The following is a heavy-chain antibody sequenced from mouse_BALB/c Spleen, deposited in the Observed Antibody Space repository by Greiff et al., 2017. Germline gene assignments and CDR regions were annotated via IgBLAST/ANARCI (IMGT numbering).Heavy chain of an antibody. CDR1: GDSITSGY. Sequence: EVQLQESGPSLVKPSQTLSLTCSVTGDSITSGYWNWIRKFPGNKLEYMGYISYSGSTYYNPSLKRRISITRDTSKNQYYLQLNSVTTEDTATYYCARSLYDGYSFAYWGQGTLVTVSA. CDR3: ARSLYDGYSFAY. CDR2: ISYSGST. J-gene: IGHJ3*01. V-gene: IGHV3-8*02. D-gene: IGHD2-3*01.